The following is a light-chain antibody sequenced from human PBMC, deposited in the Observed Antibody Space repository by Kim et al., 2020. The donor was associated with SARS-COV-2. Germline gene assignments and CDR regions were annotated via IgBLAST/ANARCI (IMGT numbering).Light chain of an antibody. CDR2: EVS. CDR3: SSYAGSNIVV. CDR1: SSDVGGHNY. Sequence: QSALTQPPSASGSLGQSVTISCTGTSSDVGGHNYVSWYQQHPGKAPKLLIYEVSERPSGVPDRFSGSKSGNTASLTVSGLQSEDEADYYCSSYAGSNIVVFGGGTQLTVL. J-gene: IGLJ2*01. V-gene: IGLV2-8*01.